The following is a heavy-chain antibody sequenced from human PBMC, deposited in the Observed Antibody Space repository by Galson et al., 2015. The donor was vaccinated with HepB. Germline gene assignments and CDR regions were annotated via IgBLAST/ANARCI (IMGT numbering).Heavy chain of an antibody. CDR3: VKDISPGFPGDYYDSSGYNY. CDR1: GFTFDDYA. J-gene: IGHJ4*02. D-gene: IGHD3-22*01. V-gene: IGHV3-9*01. Sequence: SLRLSCAASGFTFDDYAMHWVRQAPGKGLEWVSGISWNSGSIGYADSVKGRFTISRDNAKNSLYLQMNSLRAEDTALYYCVKDISPGFPGDYYDSSGYNYWGQGTLVTVSS. CDR2: ISWNSGSI.